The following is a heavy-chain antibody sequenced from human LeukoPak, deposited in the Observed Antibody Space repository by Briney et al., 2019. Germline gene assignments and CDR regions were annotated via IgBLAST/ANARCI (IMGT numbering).Heavy chain of an antibody. CDR2: FDPEDGET. CDR3: ATVSSVAGTGRYYFDY. V-gene: IGHV1-24*01. Sequence: ASVKVSCKVSGYTLTELSMHWVRQAPRKGLEWMGGFDPEDGETIYAQKFQGRVTMTEDTSTDTAYMELSSLRSEDTAVYYCATVSSVAGTGRYYFDYWGQGTLVTVSS. D-gene: IGHD6-19*01. CDR1: GYTLTELS. J-gene: IGHJ4*02.